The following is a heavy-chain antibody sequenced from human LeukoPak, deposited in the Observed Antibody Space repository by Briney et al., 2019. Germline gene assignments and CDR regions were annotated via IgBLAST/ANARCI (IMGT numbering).Heavy chain of an antibody. CDR2: VNSDGSGT. CDR3: ATSLGPLTDY. Sequence: AGGSLRLSCAASGNYWMHWVRQAPGKGLVWVSRVNSDGSGTSYADSVKGRFTISRDNAKNTLYLQMNSLRAEDTAVYYCATSLGPLTDYWGQGTLVTVSS. V-gene: IGHV3-74*01. D-gene: IGHD7-27*01. J-gene: IGHJ4*02. CDR1: GNYW.